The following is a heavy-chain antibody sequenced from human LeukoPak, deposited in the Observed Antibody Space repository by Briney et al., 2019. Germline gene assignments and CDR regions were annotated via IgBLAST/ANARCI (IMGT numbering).Heavy chain of an antibody. CDR2: IYSGGST. D-gene: IGHD5-24*01. V-gene: IGHV3-53*01. CDR1: GFTVSSNY. Sequence: GGSLRLSCAASGFTVSSNYMSWVRQAPGKGLEWVSVIYSGGSTYYADSAKGRFTISRDNSKNTLYPQMKSLRVEDTAVYYCARGVREGSLDYWGQGTLVTVSP. CDR3: ARGVREGSLDY. J-gene: IGHJ4*02.